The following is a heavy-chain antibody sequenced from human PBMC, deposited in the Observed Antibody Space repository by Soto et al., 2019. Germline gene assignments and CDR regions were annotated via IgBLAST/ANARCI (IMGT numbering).Heavy chain of an antibody. D-gene: IGHD3-3*01. CDR3: ARMSTYYDFWSGYSYYYYYGMDV. CDR1: GSSLSTSGMC. Sequence: SGPTLVNPTQTLTLTCTFSGSSLSTSGMCVSWIRQPPGKALEWLALIDWDDDKYYSTSLKTRLTISKDTSKNQVVLTMTNMDPVDTATYYCARMSTYYDFWSGYSYYYYYGMDVWGQGTTVTVSS. V-gene: IGHV2-70*01. CDR2: IDWDDDK. J-gene: IGHJ6*02.